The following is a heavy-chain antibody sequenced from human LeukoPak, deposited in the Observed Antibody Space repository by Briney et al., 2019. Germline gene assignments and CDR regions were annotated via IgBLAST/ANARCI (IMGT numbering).Heavy chain of an antibody. CDR3: AKDVKAAAKGKGTRFDF. CDR2: INSDGSST. V-gene: IGHV3-74*01. J-gene: IGHJ4*02. CDR1: GFTFSSYW. D-gene: IGHD6-13*01. Sequence: GGSLRLSCAASGFTFSSYWMHWVRQAPGKGLVWVSRINSDGSSTSYADSVKGRFTISRDNAKNSLYLQMNSLRAEDTALYYCAKDVKAAAKGKGTRFDFWGQGTLVTVSS.